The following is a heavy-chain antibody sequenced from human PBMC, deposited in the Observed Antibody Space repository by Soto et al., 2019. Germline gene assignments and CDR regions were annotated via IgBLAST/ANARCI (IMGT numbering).Heavy chain of an antibody. Sequence: GGSLRLSCAASGFTFSDYYMSWIRQAPGKGLEWVSYISSSGSTIYYADSVKGRFTISRDNAKNSLYLQMNSLRAEDTAVYYCARAKLDTAMVRGAFDICGQGTMVTVSS. CDR2: ISSSGSTI. V-gene: IGHV3-11*01. CDR3: ARAKLDTAMVRGAFDI. CDR1: GFTFSDYY. D-gene: IGHD5-18*01. J-gene: IGHJ3*02.